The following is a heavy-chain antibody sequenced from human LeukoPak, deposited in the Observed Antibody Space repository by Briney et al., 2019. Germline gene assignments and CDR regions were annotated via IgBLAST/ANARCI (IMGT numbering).Heavy chain of an antibody. V-gene: IGHV3-30*18. Sequence: GGSLRLSCAASGCTFSRYAMHWVRQAPGKGLEWVAVISYDGNNKYYADSVQGRFTISRDNSKNTLYLQMNSLRAEDTAMYFCAKDTVWGSYRYSHFDYWGQGTLVTVSS. CDR2: ISYDGNNK. D-gene: IGHD3-16*02. J-gene: IGHJ4*02. CDR1: GCTFSRYA. CDR3: AKDTVWGSYRYSHFDY.